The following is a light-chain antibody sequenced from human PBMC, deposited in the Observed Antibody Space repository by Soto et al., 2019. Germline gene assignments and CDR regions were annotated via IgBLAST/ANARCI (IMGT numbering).Light chain of an antibody. J-gene: IGKJ1*01. Sequence: EIVMTQSPDSLAVYLGERATIKCKSSQSVLYSSNDRRYLAWFQQKPGQPPKALIYWASSRESGVPDRFSGRGSGKYFTISIRRLQDEDGAVYFCQHSFTTPLTFGQGTKVEI. CDR3: QHSFTTPLT. V-gene: IGKV4-1*01. CDR1: QSVLYSSNDRRY. CDR2: WAS.